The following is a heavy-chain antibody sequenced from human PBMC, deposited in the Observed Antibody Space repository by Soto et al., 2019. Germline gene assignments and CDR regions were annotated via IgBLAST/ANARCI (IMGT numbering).Heavy chain of an antibody. CDR1: GGTFSSYT. J-gene: IGHJ4*02. V-gene: IGHV1-69*02. D-gene: IGHD3-16*01. CDR2: IIPILGIA. CDR3: ARMGGAESHHPSHPPDY. Sequence: QVQLVQSGAEVKKPGSSVKVSCKASGGTFSSYTISWVRQAPGQGLEWMGRIIPILGIANYAQKFQGRVTITADKSTSTAYMELSSLRSEDTAVYYCARMGGAESHHPSHPPDYWGQGTLVTVSS.